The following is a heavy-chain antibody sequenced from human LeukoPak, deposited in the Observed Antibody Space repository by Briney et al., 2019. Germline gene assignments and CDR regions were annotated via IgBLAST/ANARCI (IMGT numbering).Heavy chain of an antibody. CDR1: GGSISSYY. CDR2: IYTSGST. V-gene: IGHV4-4*07. CDR3: ARGLYPGWFGELAY. Sequence: PSETLSLTCTVSGGSISSYYWSWIRQPAGKGLEWIGLIYTSGSTNYNPSLKSRVTMPVDTSKKQFSLKLISVTAADTAIYYCARGLYPGWFGELAYWGQGTLVTVSS. D-gene: IGHD3-10*01. J-gene: IGHJ4*02.